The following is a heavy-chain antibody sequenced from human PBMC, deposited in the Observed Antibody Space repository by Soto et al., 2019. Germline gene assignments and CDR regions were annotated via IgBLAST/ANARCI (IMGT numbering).Heavy chain of an antibody. CDR1: GGTFSSYA. CDR2: IIPIFGTA. Sequence: QVQLVQSGAEVKKPGSSVKVSCKASGGTFSSYAISWVRQAPGQGLEWMGGIIPIFGTANYAQKFQGRVTITADKSTVTAYMELSSLRSEDTAVYYFASVPYYYYSSGYYFFDYWGQGTLVTVSS. D-gene: IGHD3-22*01. V-gene: IGHV1-69*06. J-gene: IGHJ4*02. CDR3: ASVPYYYYSSGYYFFDY.